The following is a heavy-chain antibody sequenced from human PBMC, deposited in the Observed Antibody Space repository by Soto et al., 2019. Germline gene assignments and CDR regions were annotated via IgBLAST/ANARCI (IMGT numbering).Heavy chain of an antibody. J-gene: IGHJ6*02. CDR2: ISYDGSNK. V-gene: IGHV3-30*18. D-gene: IGHD4-4*01. CDR1: GFSFSSYG. CDR3: AKETSVSFFAYYYYGMDV. Sequence: VGSLRLSCAASGFSFSSYGMHWVRQAPGKGLEWVAVISYDGSNKYYADSVQSRFTISRDNSKNTLNLQMNSLRVEDTAVYFCAKETSVSFFAYYYYGMDVWGQGTTVTVSS.